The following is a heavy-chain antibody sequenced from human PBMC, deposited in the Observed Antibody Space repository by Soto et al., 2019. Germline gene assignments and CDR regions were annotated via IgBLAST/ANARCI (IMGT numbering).Heavy chain of an antibody. J-gene: IGHJ3*02. CDR2: IYHSGST. Sequence: PSETLSRTCAVSGYSISSGYYWGWIRQPPGKGLEWIGSIYHSGSTYYNPSLKSRVTISVDTYKKQFSLKLSSVTAADKAVYYCARVPVVPDARRAFDIWGKGKMVT. CDR1: GYSISSGYY. CDR3: ARVPVVPDARRAFDI. V-gene: IGHV4-38-2*01. D-gene: IGHD2-2*01.